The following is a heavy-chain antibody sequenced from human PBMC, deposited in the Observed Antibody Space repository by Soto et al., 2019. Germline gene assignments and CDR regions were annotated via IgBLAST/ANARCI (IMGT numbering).Heavy chain of an antibody. Sequence: GGSLRLSCAASGFAFSNYAMSWVRQAPGKGLEWVSGVGGSGDSTYYADSVKGRFTISRDNSKDTLYLQMNSLRAEDTAVYYCAKSPLGYCSGGSCYPPHYFDYWGQGTLVTVSS. CDR3: AKSPLGYCSGGSCYPPHYFDY. D-gene: IGHD2-15*01. CDR1: GFAFSNYA. CDR2: VGGSGDST. V-gene: IGHV3-23*01. J-gene: IGHJ4*02.